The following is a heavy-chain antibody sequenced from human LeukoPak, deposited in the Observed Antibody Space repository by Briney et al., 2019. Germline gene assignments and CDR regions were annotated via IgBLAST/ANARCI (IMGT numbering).Heavy chain of an antibody. Sequence: SVKVTCKASGGTFSIYAIGWVRHAPGQGNEWMGGVIPIFGTANYAQTFQGKVRITADESTTTAYMGVGSLKSEDTAVYYCASRHYGDYDAFDIWGQGTMVTVSS. D-gene: IGHD4-17*01. CDR2: VIPIFGTA. J-gene: IGHJ3*02. CDR1: GGTFSIYA. CDR3: ASRHYGDYDAFDI. V-gene: IGHV1-69*13.